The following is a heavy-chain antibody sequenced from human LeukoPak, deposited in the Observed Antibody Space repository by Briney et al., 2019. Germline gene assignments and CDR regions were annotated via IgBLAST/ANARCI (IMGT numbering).Heavy chain of an antibody. CDR2: IGGSGGDT. J-gene: IGHJ6*02. Sequence: RGPLRPSCAASGFTFSSYGLTWVRHPPGKGLEWVSSIGGSGGDTYYADSVKGRFNISRDNSKNTLHLQTNSLRAEDTAVYYWAGLKGMDVWGQGTTVTVSS. CDR1: GFTFSSYG. CDR3: AGLKGMDV. V-gene: IGHV3-23*01.